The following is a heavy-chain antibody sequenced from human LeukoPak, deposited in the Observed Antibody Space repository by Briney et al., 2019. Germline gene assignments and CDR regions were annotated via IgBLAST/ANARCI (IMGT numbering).Heavy chain of an antibody. Sequence: ASVKVSCKASGYTFTSYAIHWVRQAPGQRLEWMGWINAGNGNTKYSQKFQGRVTITRDRSASTAYMELSSLRSEDTAVYYCARDLGGYCSSSSCFYAFDIWGQGTMVTVSS. CDR1: GYTFTSYA. D-gene: IGHD2-2*01. J-gene: IGHJ3*02. CDR3: ARDLGGYCSSSSCFYAFDI. V-gene: IGHV1-3*01. CDR2: INAGNGNT.